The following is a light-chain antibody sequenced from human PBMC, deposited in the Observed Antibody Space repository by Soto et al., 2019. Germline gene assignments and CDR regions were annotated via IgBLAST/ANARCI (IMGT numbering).Light chain of an antibody. J-gene: IGKJ1*01. Sequence: DIQMTQSPSTLSAFVGDRVTITCRASQSISLWLAWYQQKPGKAPRLLIYDVSTLESGVPSRFSGSGSGTEFSLTIKSLEPDDFATYYCQQYNSYSWTFSQGTKVDI. CDR1: QSISLW. V-gene: IGKV1-5*01. CDR2: DVS. CDR3: QQYNSYSWT.